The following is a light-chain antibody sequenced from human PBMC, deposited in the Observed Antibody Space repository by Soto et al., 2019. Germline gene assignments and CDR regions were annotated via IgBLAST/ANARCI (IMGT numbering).Light chain of an antibody. CDR2: EVS. CDR3: CSYAGTPRV. V-gene: IGLV2-23*02. CDR1: SSDVGSYNL. J-gene: IGLJ1*01. Sequence: QSVLTQPASVSGCPGQSITISCTGTSSDVGSYNLVSWYQQHPGKAPKLMIYEVSKRPSGVSNRFSGSKSGNTASLTISGLQAEYEAYYYCCSYAGTPRVFGTGTKVTVL.